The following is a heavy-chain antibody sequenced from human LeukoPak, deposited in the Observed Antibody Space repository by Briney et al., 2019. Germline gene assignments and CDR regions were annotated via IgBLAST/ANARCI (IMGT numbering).Heavy chain of an antibody. CDR2: IYYSGST. J-gene: IGHJ6*02. CDR3: ARSIVVAGIVSDYYYYAMDV. D-gene: IGHD6-19*01. CDR1: GGSISSYY. Sequence: PSETLSLTCIVSGGSISSYYWSWIRQPPGKGLEWIGYIYYSGSTTYNPSPKSRVTISLQTSKKQFSLKLSSVTAEDTAVYYCARSIVVAGIVSDYYYYAMDVWGQGTTVTVSS. V-gene: IGHV4-59*08.